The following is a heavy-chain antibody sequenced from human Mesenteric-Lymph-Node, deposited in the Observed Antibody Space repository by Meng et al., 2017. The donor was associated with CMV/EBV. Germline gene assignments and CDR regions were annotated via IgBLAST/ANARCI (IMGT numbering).Heavy chain of an antibody. CDR3: ARHQRWLKSEGGFNY. J-gene: IGHJ4*02. V-gene: IGHV4-34*01. D-gene: IGHD4-23*01. CDR2: INHSGST. CDR1: GGSFSGYY. Sequence: QVQVQRWGAGLLKPSETLSLTCAVYGGSFSGYYWSWIRQPPGKGLEWIGEINHSGSTNYNPSLKSRVTISVDTSKNQFSLKLSSVTAADTAVYYCARHQRWLKSEGGFNYWGQGTLVTVSS.